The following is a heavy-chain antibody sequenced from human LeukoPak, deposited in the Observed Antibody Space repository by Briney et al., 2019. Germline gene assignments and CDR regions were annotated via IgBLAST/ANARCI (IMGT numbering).Heavy chain of an antibody. Sequence: KPSETLSLTCTVSGDSISSHYWSWIRQPPGKGLEWIGYIFYSGNTNYNPSLKSRVTISVDTSKNQFSLMLSSVTAADTAVYYCAREGYCSSTSCRENYMDVWGKGTTVTVSS. CDR3: AREGYCSSTSCRENYMDV. V-gene: IGHV4-59*11. D-gene: IGHD2-2*01. CDR1: GDSISSHY. J-gene: IGHJ6*03. CDR2: IFYSGNT.